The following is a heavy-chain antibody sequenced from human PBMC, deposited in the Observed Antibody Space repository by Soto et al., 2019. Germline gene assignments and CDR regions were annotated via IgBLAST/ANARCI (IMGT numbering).Heavy chain of an antibody. CDR1: GGTFSSYA. J-gene: IGHJ6*02. CDR2: IIPIFGTA. CDR3: ASSGYCSGGSCSYPQYYYYGMDV. D-gene: IGHD2-15*01. Sequence: QVQLVQSGAEVKKPGSSVNVSCKASGGTFSSYAISWVRQAPGQGLEWMGGIIPIFGTANYAQKFQGRVTITAGESSSTAYMELSSLRSEDTAVYYCASSGYCSGGSCSYPQYYYYGMDVWGQGTTVTVSS. V-gene: IGHV1-69*12.